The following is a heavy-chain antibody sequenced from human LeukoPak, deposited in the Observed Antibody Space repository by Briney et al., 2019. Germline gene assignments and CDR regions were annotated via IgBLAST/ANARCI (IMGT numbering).Heavy chain of an antibody. J-gene: IGHJ5*02. CDR3: ARDGGEVPAAIRGWFDP. CDR1: GYTFTSYG. CDR2: ISAYNGNT. V-gene: IGHV1-18*01. Sequence: ASVKVSCKASGYTFTSYGISWVRQAPGQGLEWMGCISAYNGNTNYAQKLQGRVTMTTDTTTSTAYMGRRRLGSDDTAVYYWARDGGEVPAAIRGWFDPWGQGTLVSVSS. D-gene: IGHD2-2*02.